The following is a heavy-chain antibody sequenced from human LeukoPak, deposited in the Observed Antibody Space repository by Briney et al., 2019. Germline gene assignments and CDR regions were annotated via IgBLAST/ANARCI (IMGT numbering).Heavy chain of an antibody. CDR3: ARHQQGIAAAGSDY. V-gene: IGHV4-34*01. CDR1: GGSFSGYY. J-gene: IGHJ4*02. CDR2: INHSGST. Sequence: SETLSLTCAVYGGSFSGYYWSWIRQPPGKGLEWIGEINHSGSTNYNPSLKSRVTISVDTSKNQFSLKLSSVTAADTAVYYCARHQQGIAAAGSDYWGQGTLVTVSS. D-gene: IGHD6-13*01.